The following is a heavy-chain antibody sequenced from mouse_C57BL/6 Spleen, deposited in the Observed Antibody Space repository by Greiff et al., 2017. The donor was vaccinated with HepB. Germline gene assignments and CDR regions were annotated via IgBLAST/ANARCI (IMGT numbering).Heavy chain of an antibody. D-gene: IGHD2-4*01. CDR3: ARGDDYAVFYWYFDV. CDR2: IYPRSGNT. CDR1: GYTFTSYG. Sequence: QVQLKESGAELARPGASVKLSCKASGYTFTSYGISWVKQRTGQGLEWIGEIYPRSGNTYYNEKFKGKATLTADKSSSTAYMELRSLTSEDSAVYFCARGDDYAVFYWYFDVWGTGTTVTVSS. J-gene: IGHJ1*03. V-gene: IGHV1-81*01.